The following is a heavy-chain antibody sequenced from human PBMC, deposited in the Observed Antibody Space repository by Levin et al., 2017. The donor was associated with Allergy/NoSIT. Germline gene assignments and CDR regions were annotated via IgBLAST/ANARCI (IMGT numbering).Heavy chain of an antibody. V-gene: IGHV4-39*01. CDR2: IYYSGST. D-gene: IGHD3-3*01. CDR3: ARHCNSITIFGVVNDAFDI. CDR1: GGSISSSSYY. J-gene: IGHJ3*02. Sequence: SQTLSLTCTVSGGSISSSSYYWGWIRQPPGKGLEWIGSIYYSGSTYYNPSLKSRVTISVDTSKNQFSLKLSSVTAADTAVYYCARHCNSITIFGVVNDAFDIWGQGTMVTVSS.